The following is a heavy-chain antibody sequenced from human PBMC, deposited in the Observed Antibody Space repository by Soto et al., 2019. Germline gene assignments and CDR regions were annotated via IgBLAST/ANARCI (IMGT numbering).Heavy chain of an antibody. Sequence: GGSLRLSCVASGFRFSSYGIHWVRQAPGKGLEWVGVISSDGKTTYYADSVKGRFTISRDNSKNTLYLQMDSLRPEDTAVYYCAKEVAVAGDLDYWGHGTLVTVSS. CDR1: GFRFSSYG. V-gene: IGHV3-30*18. J-gene: IGHJ4*01. CDR3: AKEVAVAGDLDY. CDR2: ISSDGKTT. D-gene: IGHD6-19*01.